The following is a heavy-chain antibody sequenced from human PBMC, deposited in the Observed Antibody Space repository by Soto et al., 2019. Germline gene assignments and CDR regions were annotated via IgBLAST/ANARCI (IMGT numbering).Heavy chain of an antibody. Sequence: SETLSLTCTVSGGSISSYYWSWIRQPPGKGLEWIGYIYYSGSTNYNPSLKSRVTISVDTSKNQFSLKLSSVTAADTAVYYCARLIMGEVIRNFDYWGQGTLVTVSS. D-gene: IGHD3-22*01. CDR2: IYYSGST. V-gene: IGHV4-59*08. CDR3: ARLIMGEVIRNFDY. J-gene: IGHJ4*02. CDR1: GGSISSYY.